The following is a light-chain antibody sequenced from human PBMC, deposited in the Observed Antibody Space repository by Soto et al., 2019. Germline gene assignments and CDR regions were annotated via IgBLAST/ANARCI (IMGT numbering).Light chain of an antibody. CDR1: SSDVGGYNY. J-gene: IGLJ1*01. CDR2: DVS. Sequence: QSVLTQPASVSGSPGESITISCTGNSSDVGGYNYVSWYQHYPGKAPKLMIFDVSNRPSGVSDRFSGSKSGDTASLTISGLQAEDEADYYCSSYTGSGTDVFGTGTKVTVL. V-gene: IGLV2-14*03. CDR3: SSYTGSGTDV.